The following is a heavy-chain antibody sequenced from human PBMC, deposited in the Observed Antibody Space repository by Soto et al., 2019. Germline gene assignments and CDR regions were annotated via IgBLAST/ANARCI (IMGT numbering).Heavy chain of an antibody. CDR3: ARNMITFGGVPENFDY. CDR2: ISAYNGNT. CDR1: GYTFTSYG. Sequence: EASVKVSCKASGYTFTSYGISWVRQAPGQGLEWMGWISAYNGNTNYAQKLQGRVTMTTDTSTSTAYMELRSLRSDDTAVYYCARNMITFGGVPENFDYWGQGTLVTVSS. J-gene: IGHJ4*02. D-gene: IGHD3-16*01. V-gene: IGHV1-18*01.